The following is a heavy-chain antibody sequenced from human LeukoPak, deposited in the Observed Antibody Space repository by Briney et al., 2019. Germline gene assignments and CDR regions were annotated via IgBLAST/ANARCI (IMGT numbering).Heavy chain of an antibody. J-gene: IGHJ6*04. V-gene: IGHV3-43D*04. Sequence: PGGSLRLSCAASGFPFYDYAMHWLRQAPGKGLEWVSLISWDGGSTYYADSVKGRFTISRDNSRHTLYLQMNSLGAEDTALYYCAKDKEYSGFGPILSGYYYGMDVWGKGTTVTVSS. CDR1: GFPFYDYA. D-gene: IGHD5-12*01. CDR2: ISWDGGST. CDR3: AKDKEYSGFGPILSGYYYGMDV.